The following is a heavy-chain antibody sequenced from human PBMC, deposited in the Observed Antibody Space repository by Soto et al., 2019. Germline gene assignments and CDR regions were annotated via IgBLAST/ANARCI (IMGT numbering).Heavy chain of an antibody. CDR1: GGTFSSYT. J-gene: IGHJ6*03. V-gene: IGHV1-69*02. CDR2: IIPILGIA. Sequence: ASVKVSCKASGGTFSSYTISWVRQAPGQGLEWMGRIIPILGIANYAQKFQGRVTITADKSTSTAYMELSSLRSEDTAVYYCARGPIAALDYYYYMDVWGKGTTVTVSS. D-gene: IGHD6-6*01. CDR3: ARGPIAALDYYYYMDV.